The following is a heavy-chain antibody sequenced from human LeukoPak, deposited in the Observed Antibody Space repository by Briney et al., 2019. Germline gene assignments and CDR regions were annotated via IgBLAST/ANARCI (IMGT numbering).Heavy chain of an antibody. CDR1: GFTVSDYY. D-gene: IGHD4-17*01. V-gene: IGHV3-11*03. J-gene: IGHJ6*02. CDR3: ARYGYNYGLDV. CDR2: ISSTTTYT. Sequence: GGSLRLSCVASGFTVSDYYMSWIRQAPGKGLEWVSHISSTTTYTYDADSVKGRFTISRDNAKNSLYLQMNTLRAEDTATYYCARYGYNYGLDVWGQGTTVTVPS.